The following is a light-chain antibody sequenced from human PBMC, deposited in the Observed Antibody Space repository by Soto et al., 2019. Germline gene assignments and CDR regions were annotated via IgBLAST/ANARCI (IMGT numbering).Light chain of an antibody. CDR1: SSNIGAGYD. Sequence: QSVLTQPPSVSGAPGQRVTISCTGSSSNIGAGYDVHWYQQLPGTAPKLLIYGNSNRPSGVPDRFSGSTSGTSASLAITGLQAGDEADYCCQSYDSSLSGSVFGGGTKLTVL. CDR3: QSYDSSLSGSV. V-gene: IGLV1-40*01. J-gene: IGLJ2*01. CDR2: GNS.